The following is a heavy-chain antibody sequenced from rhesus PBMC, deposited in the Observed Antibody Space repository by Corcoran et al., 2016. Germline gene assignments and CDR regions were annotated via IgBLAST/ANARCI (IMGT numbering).Heavy chain of an antibody. V-gene: IGHV3S5*01. CDR3: AKDKEPGTVSFDY. Sequence: EVQLVETGGGLVQPGGSLKLSCAASGFTFSSYGMSWVRQAPGKGLEWVSAINIGGGSTYSANSVKDRFTISRDNSKNTLSLQMNSLRAEDTAVYYCAKDKEPGTVSFDYWGQGVLVTVSS. J-gene: IGHJ4*01. D-gene: IGHD5-24*01. CDR1: GFTFSSYG. CDR2: INIGGGST.